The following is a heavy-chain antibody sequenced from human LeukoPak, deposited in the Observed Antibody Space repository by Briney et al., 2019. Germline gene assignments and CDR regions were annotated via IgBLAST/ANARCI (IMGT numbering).Heavy chain of an antibody. D-gene: IGHD4-23*01. CDR1: GGSISSSSYY. V-gene: IGHV4-39*01. CDR2: IYYSGST. J-gene: IGHJ4*02. CDR3: ARIDETVVTRRVFYFDY. Sequence: KTSETLSLTCAVSGGSISSSSYYWGWIRQPPGKGLEWIGSIYYSGSTYYNPSLKSRVTISVDTSKNQFSLKLSSVTAADTAVYYCARIDETVVTRRVFYFDYWGQGTLVTVSS.